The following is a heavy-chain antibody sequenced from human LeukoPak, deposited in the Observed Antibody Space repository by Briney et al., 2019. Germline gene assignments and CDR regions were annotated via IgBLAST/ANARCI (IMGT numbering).Heavy chain of an antibody. CDR3: AKVGLAWGAFDI. Sequence: GGSLRLSCAASGFTFSKFPMGWVRQAPGKGLEWVSYISSSSSTIYYADSVKGRFTISRDNAKNSLYLQMNSLRAEDTAVYYCAKVGLAWGAFDIWGQGTMVTVSS. CDR2: ISSSSSTI. J-gene: IGHJ3*02. D-gene: IGHD3-16*01. V-gene: IGHV3-48*04. CDR1: GFTFSKFP.